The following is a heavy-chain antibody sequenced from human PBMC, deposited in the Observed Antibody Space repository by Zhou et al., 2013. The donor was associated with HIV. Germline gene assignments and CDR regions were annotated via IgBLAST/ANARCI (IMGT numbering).Heavy chain of an antibody. J-gene: IGHJ5*02. CDR1: GDTFRSSYA. Sequence: QVQLVQSGAEVRKPGSSVKVSCRVLGDTFRSSYAITWVRQAPGQGLEWMGTIIPIYGIVNYAQKFQGKVRISADRATSTAYLDLSSLRFEDTAVYYCARDVGYSESYRKATTYFDPWGQGTLVTVSP. CDR2: IIPIYGIV. V-gene: IGHV1-69*04. CDR3: ARDVGYSESYRKATTYFDP. D-gene: IGHD1-26*01.